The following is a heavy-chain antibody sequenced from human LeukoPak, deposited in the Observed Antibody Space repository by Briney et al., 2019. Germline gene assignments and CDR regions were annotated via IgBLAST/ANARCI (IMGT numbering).Heavy chain of an antibody. V-gene: IGHV3-23*01. D-gene: IGHD2-2*01. CDR1: GFTFSSYA. CDR2: ISGSGGST. CDR3: AKSIVVVPAALQH. Sequence: SGGSLRLSCAASGFTFSSYAMSWVRQAPGKGLEWVSAISGSGGSTYYADSVKGRFTISRDNSKNTLYLQMNSLRAEDTAVYYCAKSIVVVPAALQHWGRAPWSPSPQ. J-gene: IGHJ1*01.